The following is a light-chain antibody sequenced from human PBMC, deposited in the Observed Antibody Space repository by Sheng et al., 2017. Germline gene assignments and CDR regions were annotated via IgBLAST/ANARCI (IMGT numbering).Light chain of an antibody. J-gene: IGKJ4*01. Sequence: MTQSPPTLSVSPGETVTLSCGANQTVGSNLAWYRQTPGQPPSLLISGASSRATGVPARFSGSGSGKDFTFTISSLQPEDIATYYCQQYDTLITFGGGTKVEIK. V-gene: IGKV3-15*01. CDR2: GAS. CDR3: QQYDTLIT. CDR1: QTVGSN.